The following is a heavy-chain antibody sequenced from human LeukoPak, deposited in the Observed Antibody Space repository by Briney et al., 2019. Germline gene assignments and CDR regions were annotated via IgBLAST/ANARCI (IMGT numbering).Heavy chain of an antibody. D-gene: IGHD3-22*01. Sequence: SETLSLTCTVSGGSISNYYWSWIRQPAGKGLEWIGRIYTSGSTNYNPSLKSRVTMSIDTSKNQFSLKLTSVPAADTPLYSCARELRYDNSDSGAFWGQGTVVTVSS. V-gene: IGHV4-4*07. J-gene: IGHJ3*01. CDR3: ARELRYDNSDSGAF. CDR1: GGSISNYY. CDR2: IYTSGST.